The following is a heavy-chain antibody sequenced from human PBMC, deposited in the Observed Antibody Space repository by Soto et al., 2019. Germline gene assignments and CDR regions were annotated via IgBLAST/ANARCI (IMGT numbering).Heavy chain of an antibody. V-gene: IGHV1-8*01. Sequence: GASVKVSCKASGYTFTSYDINWVRQATGQGLEWMGWMNPNSGNTGYAQKLQGRVTMATDTSTSTAYMELRSLRSDDTAVYYCARGTTVETGSYWGQGTLVTVSS. D-gene: IGHD4-17*01. CDR3: ARGTTVETGSY. CDR2: MNPNSGNT. CDR1: GYTFTSYD. J-gene: IGHJ4*02.